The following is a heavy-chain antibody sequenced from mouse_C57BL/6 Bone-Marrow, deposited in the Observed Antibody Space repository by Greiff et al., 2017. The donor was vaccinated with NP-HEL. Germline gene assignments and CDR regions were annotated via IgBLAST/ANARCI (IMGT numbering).Heavy chain of an antibody. CDR2: ILPGSGST. D-gene: IGHD2-5*01. Sequence: QVQLQQSGAELMKPGASVKLSCKATGYTFTGYWIEWVKQRPGHGLEWIGEILPGSGSTNYTEKFKGKATFTADTSSNTAYMQLSSLTTEDSAIYYCARRSNYFAYWGQGTLVTVSA. J-gene: IGHJ3*01. V-gene: IGHV1-9*01. CDR3: ARRSNYFAY. CDR1: GYTFTGYW.